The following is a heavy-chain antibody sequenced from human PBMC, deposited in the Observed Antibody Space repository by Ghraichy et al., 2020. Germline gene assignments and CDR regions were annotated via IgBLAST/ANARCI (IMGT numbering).Heavy chain of an antibody. CDR3: ARDPDGNSDQDWFDP. J-gene: IGHJ5*02. D-gene: IGHD4-23*01. CDR2: ISSSSTYI. V-gene: IGHV3-21*01. CDR1: GFTFSTYS. Sequence: GGSLRLSCAASGFTFSTYSMNWVRQAPGKGLEWVSSISSSSTYIYYADSVKGRFTVSRDNAKNSLFLQMNSLRAEDTAVYYCARDPDGNSDQDWFDPWGQGTLVTVSS.